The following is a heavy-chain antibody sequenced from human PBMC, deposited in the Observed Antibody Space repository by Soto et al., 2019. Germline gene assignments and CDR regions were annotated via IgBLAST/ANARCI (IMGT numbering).Heavy chain of an antibody. V-gene: IGHV4-61*01. Sequence: QVQLQESGPGLVKPSETLSLTCSVSDGSVNTGNYYWSWIRQPPGKGLEWIGHIYYIGTTNYNPSLKSRVHISVDTSTNQFALKVTSVTGADKAVYFCAREEKQMSRYGGDFDYWGQGILVTVSA. CDR2: IYYIGTT. D-gene: IGHD3-16*01. CDR1: DGSVNTGNYY. CDR3: AREEKQMSRYGGDFDY. J-gene: IGHJ4*02.